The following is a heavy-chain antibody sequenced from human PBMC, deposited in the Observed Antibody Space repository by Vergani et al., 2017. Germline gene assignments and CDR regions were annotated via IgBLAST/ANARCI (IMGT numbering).Heavy chain of an antibody. J-gene: IGHJ4*02. V-gene: IGHV4-39*07. CDR1: GGSISSSSYY. CDR3: ARDPYDILTGAFEY. CDR2: IDYSGST. Sequence: QLQLQESGPGLVKPSETLSLTCTVSGGSISSSSYYWGWIRQPPGKGLEWIGSIDYSGSTYNNPSLKSRVTISVDTSKNPFSLKLSSVTAADTAVYYCARDPYDILTGAFEYWGQGTLVTVSS. D-gene: IGHD3-9*01.